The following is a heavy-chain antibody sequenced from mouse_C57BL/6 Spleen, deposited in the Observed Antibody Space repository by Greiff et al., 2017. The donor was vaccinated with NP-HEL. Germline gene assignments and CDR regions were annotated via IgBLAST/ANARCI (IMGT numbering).Heavy chain of an antibody. CDR3: AREGYGSSPGYFDV. CDR1: GFTFSDYG. J-gene: IGHJ1*03. Sequence: EVHLVESGGGLVQPGGSLKLSCAASGFTFSDYGMAWVRQAPRKGPEWVAFISNLAYSIYYADTVTGRFTISRENAKNTLYPEMSSLRSEDTAMYYCAREGYGSSPGYFDVWGTGTTVTVSS. CDR2: ISNLAYSI. V-gene: IGHV5-15*01. D-gene: IGHD1-1*01.